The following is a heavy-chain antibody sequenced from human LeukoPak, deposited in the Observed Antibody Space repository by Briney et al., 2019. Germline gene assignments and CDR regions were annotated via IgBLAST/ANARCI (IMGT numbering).Heavy chain of an antibody. V-gene: IGHV3-9*01. Sequence: GGSLRLSCAASGFTFDDYAMHWVRHAPGKGLEWVSGISWNSGSIGYADSVKGRFTISRDNAKNSLYLQMNSLRAEDTALYYCARVKVDYYDSSGLIKGAFDIWGQGTMVTVSS. J-gene: IGHJ3*02. D-gene: IGHD3-22*01. CDR1: GFTFDDYA. CDR2: ISWNSGSI. CDR3: ARVKVDYYDSSGLIKGAFDI.